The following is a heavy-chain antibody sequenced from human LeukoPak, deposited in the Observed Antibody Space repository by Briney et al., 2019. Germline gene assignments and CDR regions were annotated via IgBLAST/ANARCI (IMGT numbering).Heavy chain of an antibody. CDR3: ARPSFPYYYGSGSYLIYGMDV. D-gene: IGHD3-10*01. J-gene: IGHJ6*02. CDR2: IYSGGST. CDR1: GFTFSSYG. V-gene: IGHV3-66*01. Sequence: GGSLRLSCAASGFTFSSYGMHWVRQAPGKGLEWVSIIYSGGSTYYADSVKGRFTISRDNSKNTLYLQMNSLRAEDTAVYYCARPSFPYYYGSGSYLIYGMDVWGQGTTVTVSS.